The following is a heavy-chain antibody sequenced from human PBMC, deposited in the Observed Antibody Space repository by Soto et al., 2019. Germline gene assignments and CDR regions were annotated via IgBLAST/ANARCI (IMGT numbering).Heavy chain of an antibody. CDR2: IYYSGST. V-gene: IGHV4-59*08. J-gene: IGHJ4*02. D-gene: IGHD6-19*01. CDR1: GGSISSYY. Sequence: TSETLSLTCTVSGGSISSYYWSWIRQPPGKGLEWIGHIYYSGSTNYNPSLKSRVTISVDTSKNQFSLKLSSVTAADTAVYYCARLKGGWTRGYYFDYWGQGTLVTVSS. CDR3: ARLKGGWTRGYYFDY.